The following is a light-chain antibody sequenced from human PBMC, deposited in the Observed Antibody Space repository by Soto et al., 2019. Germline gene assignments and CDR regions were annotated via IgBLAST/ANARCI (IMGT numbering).Light chain of an antibody. CDR1: QSLLHSNGYNY. Sequence: DIVMTQSPLSLPVTPGEPASISCRSSQSLLHSNGYNYLDWYLQKPGQSPQLLIYLGSNRASGVPDRFSSSGSGTDVTLKISRVEAEDVGVYYFLQALQSPLTFGGGTKVEIK. J-gene: IGKJ4*01. CDR3: LQALQSPLT. V-gene: IGKV2-28*01. CDR2: LGS.